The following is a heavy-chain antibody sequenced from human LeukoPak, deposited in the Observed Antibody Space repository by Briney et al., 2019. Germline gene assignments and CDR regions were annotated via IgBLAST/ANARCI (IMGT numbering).Heavy chain of an antibody. CDR1: GFTFDDYA. CDR2: ISWNSGSI. D-gene: IGHD5-18*01. J-gene: IGHJ4*02. CDR3: ARVGYGYLLYFDY. Sequence: PGGSLRLSCAASGFTFDDYAMHWVRQAPGKGLEWVSGISWNSGSIGYADSVKGRFTISRDNSKNTLYLQMNSLRAEDTAVYYCARVGYGYLLYFDYWGQGTLVTVSS. V-gene: IGHV3-9*01.